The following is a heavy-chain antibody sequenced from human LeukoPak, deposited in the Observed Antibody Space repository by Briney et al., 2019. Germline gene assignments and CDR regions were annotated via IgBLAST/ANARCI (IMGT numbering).Heavy chain of an antibody. CDR1: GFTFSSYS. CDR3: ARCNSGYYVADAFDI. J-gene: IGHJ3*02. CDR2: ISSSSSTI. D-gene: IGHD3-22*01. V-gene: IGHV3-48*02. Sequence: GGSLRLSCAASGFTFSSYSMNWVRQAPGKGLEWVSYISSSSSTIYYADSVKGRFTISRDNAKNSLYLQMNSLRDEDTAVYYCARCNSGYYVADAFDIWGQGTMVTVSS.